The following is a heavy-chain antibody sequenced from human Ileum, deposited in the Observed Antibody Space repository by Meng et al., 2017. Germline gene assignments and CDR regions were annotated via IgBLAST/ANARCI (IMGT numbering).Heavy chain of an antibody. CDR1: GFTFSSYA. D-gene: IGHD2/OR15-2a*01. Sequence: QVQLVESGGGVVQPGRSLRLSCAASGFTFSSYAMHWVRQAPGKGLEWVAVISYDGSNKYYADSVKGRFTISRDNSKNTLYLQMSSLRAEDTAVYYCAILGFQGIDPWGQGTLVTVSS. CDR3: AILGFQGIDP. V-gene: IGHV3-30*07. J-gene: IGHJ5*02. CDR2: ISYDGSNK.